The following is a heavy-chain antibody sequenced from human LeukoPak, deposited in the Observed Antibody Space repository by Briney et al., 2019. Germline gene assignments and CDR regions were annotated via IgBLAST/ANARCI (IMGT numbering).Heavy chain of an antibody. D-gene: IGHD3-22*01. CDR1: GFTFRSYA. J-gene: IGHJ4*02. CDR3: ARDPRRGYYDSSGYYDY. V-gene: IGHV3-30-3*01. Sequence: GGSLTLSCAASGFTFRSYAMLGVRQAPGKGREGVADISYDGSNKYYADSVKRRFTISRYNSKNTLYLQMNSLRAEDTAVYYCARDPRRGYYDSSGYYDYWGQGTLVTVSS. CDR2: ISYDGSNK.